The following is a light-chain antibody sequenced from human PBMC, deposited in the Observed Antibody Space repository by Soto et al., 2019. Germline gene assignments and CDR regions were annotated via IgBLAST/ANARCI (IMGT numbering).Light chain of an antibody. CDR2: EVN. V-gene: IGLV2-8*01. J-gene: IGLJ2*01. CDR3: SSYTGSNKV. CDR1: SSDVGGYNY. Sequence: QPVLTQPPSASGSPGQSVTISCTGTSSDVGGYNYVSWYQQHPGKAPKLMIYEVNKRPSGVPDRFSGSKSGNTASLTVSGLQAEDEADYYCSSYTGSNKVFGGGTKVTVL.